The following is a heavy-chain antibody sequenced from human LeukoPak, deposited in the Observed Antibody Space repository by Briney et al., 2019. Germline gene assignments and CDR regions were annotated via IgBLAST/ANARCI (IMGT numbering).Heavy chain of an antibody. J-gene: IGHJ4*02. Sequence: KSSETLSLTCTVSGGSISSGDYYWSWIRQPPGKGLEWIGYIYYSGSTYYNPSLKSRVTISVDTSKNQFSLKLSSVTAADTAVYYCAGGYDSSGYYRYWGQGTLVTVSS. CDR3: AGGYDSSGYYRY. D-gene: IGHD3-22*01. CDR1: GGSISSGDYY. CDR2: IYYSGST. V-gene: IGHV4-30-4*01.